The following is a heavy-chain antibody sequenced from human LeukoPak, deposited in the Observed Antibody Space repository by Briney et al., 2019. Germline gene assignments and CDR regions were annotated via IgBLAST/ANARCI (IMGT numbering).Heavy chain of an antibody. CDR2: IYYSGST. V-gene: IGHV4-39*07. J-gene: IGHJ4*02. CDR1: GGSISSVSYY. CDR3: AGGFDGYLYY. D-gene: IGHD3-22*01. Sequence: SETLSLTCTVSGGSISSVSYYWGWIRQPPGKGLEWIGSIYYSGSTYYTPSLKSRVTISEDTSKNQFSLKLRSVTAADTAVYYCAGGFDGYLYYWGQGTLVTVSS.